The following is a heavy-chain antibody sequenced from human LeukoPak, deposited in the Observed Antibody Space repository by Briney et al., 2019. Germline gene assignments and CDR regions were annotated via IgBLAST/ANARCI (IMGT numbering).Heavy chain of an antibody. J-gene: IGHJ4*02. V-gene: IGHV4-4*02. CDR2: IYHSGST. D-gene: IGHD3-10*01. Sequence: PSGTLSLTCAVSGGSISSSNWWSWVRQPPGKGLEWIGEIYHSGSTNYNPSLKSRVTISVDKSKNQFSLKLSSVTAADTAVYYCASMVRGVDWHFDYWGQGTLVTVSS. CDR3: ASMVRGVDWHFDY. CDR1: GGSISSSNW.